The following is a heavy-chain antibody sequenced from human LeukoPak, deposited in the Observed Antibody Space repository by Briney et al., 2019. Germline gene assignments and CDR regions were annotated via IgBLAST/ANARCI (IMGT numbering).Heavy chain of an antibody. V-gene: IGHV1-18*01. Sequence: ASVKVSCKASGYTFSDYGISWVRQAPGQGLEWMGWISGNNDNPNYAHTNYAQKIQGRVTMTTDTSTTTAYMELKSLTSDDSAMYYCARERGGRGHFDYWGQGTLVTVSS. CDR2: ISGNNDNPNYAHT. D-gene: IGHD3-16*01. CDR1: GYTFSDYG. CDR3: ARERGGRGHFDY. J-gene: IGHJ4*02.